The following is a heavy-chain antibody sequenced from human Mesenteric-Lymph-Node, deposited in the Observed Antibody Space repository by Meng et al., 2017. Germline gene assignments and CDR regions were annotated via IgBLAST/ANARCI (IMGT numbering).Heavy chain of an antibody. V-gene: IGHV3-74*01. CDR3: ARDGYSYGFGAFDI. CDR1: GFAFSSTF. J-gene: IGHJ3*02. Sequence: GESLKISCAASGFAFSSTFMHWVRQTPGKGLVWVSRIHPDGSTSNNADSVKGRFTVSRDNAKNMLHMQMTSLRGEDTAVYYCARDGYSYGFGAFDIWGQGAMVTVSS. D-gene: IGHD2-15*01. CDR2: IHPDGSTS.